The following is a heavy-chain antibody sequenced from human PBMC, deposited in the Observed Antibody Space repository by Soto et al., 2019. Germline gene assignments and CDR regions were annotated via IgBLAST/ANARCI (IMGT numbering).Heavy chain of an antibody. J-gene: IGHJ3*01. CDR1: GFTFRSHA. CDR2: ISYDATIQ. V-gene: IGHV3-30*18. CDR3: AKLVESGDSFDL. D-gene: IGHD3-10*01. Sequence: QALLVESGGGVVQSGTSLRLSCEASGFTFRSHAMHWVRRTPGKGLEWVAVISYDATIQSYADSVKGRFTISRDNSDNTLFLRVHGLRVDDTAVYFCAKLVESGDSFDLWGPGTVVTVSS.